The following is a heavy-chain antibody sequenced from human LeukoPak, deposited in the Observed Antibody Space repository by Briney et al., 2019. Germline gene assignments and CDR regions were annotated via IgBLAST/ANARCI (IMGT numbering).Heavy chain of an antibody. Sequence: GGSLRLSCAASGLTFSSYAMSWVRQAPGKGLEWVSYISSSSSTIDYADSVKGRFTISRDNSKNTLYLQMNSLRAEDTAVYYCASGGGAFDYWGQGTLVTVSS. J-gene: IGHJ4*02. V-gene: IGHV3-48*01. CDR1: GLTFSSYA. CDR2: ISSSSSTI. D-gene: IGHD3-16*01. CDR3: ASGGGAFDY.